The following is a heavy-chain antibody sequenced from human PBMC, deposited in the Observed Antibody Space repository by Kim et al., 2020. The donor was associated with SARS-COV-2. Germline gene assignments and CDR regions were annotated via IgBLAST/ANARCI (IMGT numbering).Heavy chain of an antibody. V-gene: IGHV1-3*01. J-gene: IGHJ4*02. CDR2: INAGNGNT. Sequence: ASVKVSCKASGYTFTSYAMHWVRQAPGQRLEWTGWINAGNGNTKYSQKFQGRVTITRDTSASTAYMELSSLRSEDTAVYYCARGVATITFDYWGQGTLVTVSS. CDR1: GYTFTSYA. CDR3: ARGVATITFDY. D-gene: IGHD5-12*01.